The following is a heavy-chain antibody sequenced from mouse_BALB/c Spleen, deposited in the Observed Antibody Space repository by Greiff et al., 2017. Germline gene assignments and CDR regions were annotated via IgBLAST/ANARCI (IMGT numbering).Heavy chain of an antibody. Sequence: VQLQQSGAELAKPGASVKMSCKASGYTFTSYWMHWVKQRPGQGLEWIGYINPSTGYTEYNQKFKDKATLTADKSSSTAYMQLSSLTSEDSAVYYCARRWFAYWGQGTLVTVSA. CDR2: INPSTGYT. CDR3: ARRWFAY. V-gene: IGHV1-7*01. J-gene: IGHJ3*01. CDR1: GYTFTSYW.